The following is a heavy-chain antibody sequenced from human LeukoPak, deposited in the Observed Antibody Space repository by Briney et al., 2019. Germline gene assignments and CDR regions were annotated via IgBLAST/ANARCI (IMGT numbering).Heavy chain of an antibody. CDR1: GGSISSYY. J-gene: IGHJ4*02. Sequence: PSETLSLTCTVSGGSISSYYWSWIRQPPGKGLEWIGYIYYSGSTNYNPSLKSRVTISVDTSKNQFSLKLSSVTAADTAVYYCARSDRYGGNQGVDYWGQGTLVTVSS. D-gene: IGHD4/OR15-4a*01. CDR2: IYYSGST. V-gene: IGHV4-59*01. CDR3: ARSDRYGGNQGVDY.